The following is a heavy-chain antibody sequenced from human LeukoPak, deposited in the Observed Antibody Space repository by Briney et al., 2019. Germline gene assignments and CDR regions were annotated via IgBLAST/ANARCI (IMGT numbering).Heavy chain of an antibody. CDR1: GGSFSVYY. V-gene: IGHV4-34*01. J-gene: IGHJ5*02. Sequence: SETLSLTCVVYGGSFSVYYWSWIRQPPGKGQEWIGGIYHSGSTNYNPSLKSRVTMSVDTSKNQFSLKLSSVTAADTAVYYCARDPIAVAGPNWFDPWGQGTLVTVSS. CDR3: ARDPIAVAGPNWFDP. D-gene: IGHD6-19*01. CDR2: IYHSGST.